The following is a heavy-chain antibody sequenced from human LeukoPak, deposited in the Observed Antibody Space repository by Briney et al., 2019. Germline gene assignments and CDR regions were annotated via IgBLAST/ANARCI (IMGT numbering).Heavy chain of an antibody. V-gene: IGHV3-30*18. CDR3: ANSPAYYYDSRVFGY. CDR2: ISYDGSNK. Sequence: GGSLRLSCAASGFTFSSYGMHWVRQAPGKGLEWVAVISYDGSNKYYADSVKGRFTISRDNSKNTLYLQMNSLRAEDTAVYYCANSPAYYYDSRVFGYWGQGTLVTVSS. J-gene: IGHJ4*02. D-gene: IGHD3-22*01. CDR1: GFTFSSYG.